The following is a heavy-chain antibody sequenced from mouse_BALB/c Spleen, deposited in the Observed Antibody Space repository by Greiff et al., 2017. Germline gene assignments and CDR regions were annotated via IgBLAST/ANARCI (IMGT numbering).Heavy chain of an antibody. CDR2: ISYDGSN. CDR1: GYSITSGYY. J-gene: IGHJ3*01. CDR3: AREDRYDVAY. V-gene: IGHV3-6*02. Sequence: DVQLVESGPGLVKPSQSLSLTCSVTGYSITSGYYWNWIRQFPGNKLEWMGYISYDGSNNYNPSLKNRISITRDTSKNQFFLKLNSVTTEDTATYYCAREDRYDVAYWGQGTLVTVSA. D-gene: IGHD2-14*01.